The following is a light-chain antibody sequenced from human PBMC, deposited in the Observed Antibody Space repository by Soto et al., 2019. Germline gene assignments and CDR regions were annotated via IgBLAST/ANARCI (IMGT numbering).Light chain of an antibody. V-gene: IGLV7-46*01. Sequence: QAVVTQETSLTVSPGGTVTLTFGSSTGAVTSGHYPYWFQQKPRQAPRTLIYDTSNKHSWTPARFSGSLLGGKAALTLSGAQPEDEAEYYCLVSYSGVPVFGGGTKLTVL. CDR1: TGAVTSGHY. CDR3: LVSYSGVPV. J-gene: IGLJ3*02. CDR2: DTS.